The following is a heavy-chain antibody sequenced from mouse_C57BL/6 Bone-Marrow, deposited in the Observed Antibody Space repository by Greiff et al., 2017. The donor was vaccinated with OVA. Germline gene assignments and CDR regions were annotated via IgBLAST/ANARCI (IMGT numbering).Heavy chain of an antibody. J-gene: IGHJ2*01. CDR1: GYTFTTYP. CDR2: FHPYNDDT. D-gene: IGHD2-3*01. Sequence: VKLMESGAELVKPGASVKMSCKASGYTFTTYPIEWMKQNHGKSLEWIGNFHPYNDDTKYNEKFKGKATLTVEKSSSTVYLELSRLTSDDSAVYYCARRTDGYYSFDYWGQGTTLTVSS. V-gene: IGHV1-47*01. CDR3: ARRTDGYYSFDY.